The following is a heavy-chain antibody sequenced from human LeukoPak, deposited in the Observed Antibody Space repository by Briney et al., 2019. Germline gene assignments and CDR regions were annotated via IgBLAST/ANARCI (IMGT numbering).Heavy chain of an antibody. J-gene: IGHJ4*02. CDR3: ASGYCTGGSCHTTNSPFDY. V-gene: IGHV3-74*01. CDR2: INSDGSST. CDR1: GFTFSSYG. Sequence: GGSLRLSCAASGFTFSSYGMHWVRQAPGKGLMWVSRINSDGSSTTYADSVKGRFTISRDNAKNTLYLQMNSLRAEDTALYYCASGYCTGGSCHTTNSPFDYWGQGTLVTVSS. D-gene: IGHD2-15*01.